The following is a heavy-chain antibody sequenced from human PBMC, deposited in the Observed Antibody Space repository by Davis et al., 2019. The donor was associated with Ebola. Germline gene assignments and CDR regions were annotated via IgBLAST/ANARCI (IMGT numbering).Heavy chain of an antibody. D-gene: IGHD7-27*01. Sequence: ASVKVSCKASGYTFTTYFMHWVRQAPGQGLEWMGIIYPSGGTSRYTQRFQDRLTMTSDTSTSTVYMELSSLRSEDTAVYYCARGDTGGQYDPDAFEIWGQGTMVTVSS. CDR2: IYPSGGTS. V-gene: IGHV1-46*01. CDR1: GYTFTTYF. J-gene: IGHJ3*02. CDR3: ARGDTGGQYDPDAFEI.